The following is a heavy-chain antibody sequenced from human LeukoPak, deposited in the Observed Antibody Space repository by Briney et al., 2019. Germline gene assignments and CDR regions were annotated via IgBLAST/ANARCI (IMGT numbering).Heavy chain of an antibody. J-gene: IGHJ4*02. CDR1: GFTFSNTF. D-gene: IGHD1-26*01. CDR3: ATESSGALDF. V-gene: IGHV3-69-1*01. Sequence: GGSLRLSCATSGFTFSNTFLSWVRQAPGKGLQYVSSIDTVDYTYYADSVKGRFTISRDNAKNSLYLQINSLRAEDTAVYYCATESSGALDFWGQGTLVTVSS. CDR2: IDTVDYT.